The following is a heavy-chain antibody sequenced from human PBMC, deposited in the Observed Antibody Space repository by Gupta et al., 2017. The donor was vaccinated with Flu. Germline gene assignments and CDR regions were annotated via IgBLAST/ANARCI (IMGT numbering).Heavy chain of an antibody. Sequence: EVQLLESGGGLVQPGGYLRLSCAASGFTFSSYALSWVRQAPGKGLEWVSAISGSGGGTYYADSVKGRFTISRDNSKNTLYLQMNSLRAEDTAVYYCAKDVMIVVVIGMVSFDIWGQGTMVTVSS. CDR3: AKDVMIVVVIGMVSFDI. D-gene: IGHD3-22*01. V-gene: IGHV3-23*01. CDR2: ISGSGGGT. CDR1: GFTFSSYA. J-gene: IGHJ3*02.